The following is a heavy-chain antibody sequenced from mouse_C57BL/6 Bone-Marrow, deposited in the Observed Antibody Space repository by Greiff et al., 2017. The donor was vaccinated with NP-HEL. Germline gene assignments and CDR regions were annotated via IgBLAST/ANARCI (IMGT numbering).Heavy chain of an antibody. CDR1: GYTFTSYW. J-gene: IGHJ3*01. CDR3: ARARGVYYDYGRFAY. Sequence: QVQLQQSGAELVRPGSSVKLSCKASGYTFTSYWMDWVKQRPGQGLEWIGSIYPSDSETHYNQKFKDKATLTVDKSSSTAYMQLSSLTSEDSAVYYCARARGVYYDYGRFAYWGQGTLVTVSA. CDR2: IYPSDSET. V-gene: IGHV1-61*01. D-gene: IGHD2-4*01.